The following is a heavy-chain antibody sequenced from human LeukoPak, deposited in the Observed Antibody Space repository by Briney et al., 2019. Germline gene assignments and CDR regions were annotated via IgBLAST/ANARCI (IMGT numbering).Heavy chain of an antibody. J-gene: IGHJ2*01. CDR3: ARGHPAEYYSGNSGRYFDL. CDR1: GVSISSYY. CDR2: IYYSGST. Sequence: SETLSLTCTVSGVSISSYYWSWIRQPPGKGLEWIGYIYYSGSTNYNPSLKSRVTISVDTSKNQFSLKLSSVTAADTAVYYCARGHPAEYYSGNSGRYFDLWGRGTPVTVSS. D-gene: IGHD4-23*01. V-gene: IGHV4-59*01.